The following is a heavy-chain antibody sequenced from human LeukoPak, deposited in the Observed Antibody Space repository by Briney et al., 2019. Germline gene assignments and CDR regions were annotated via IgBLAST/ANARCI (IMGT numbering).Heavy chain of an antibody. CDR2: IYYSGST. Sequence: KPSETLSLTCTVSGGSISSSSYYCGWIRQPPGKGLEWIGSIYYSGSTSYNPSLKSRVTISVDTSKNQFSLKLSSVTATDTAVYYCARHEGSGWCFDYWGQGTLVTVSS. D-gene: IGHD6-13*01. V-gene: IGHV4-39*01. CDR1: GGSISSSSYY. J-gene: IGHJ4*02. CDR3: ARHEGSGWCFDY.